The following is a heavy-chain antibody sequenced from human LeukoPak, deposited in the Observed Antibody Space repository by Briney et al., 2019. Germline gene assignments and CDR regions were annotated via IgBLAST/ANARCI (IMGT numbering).Heavy chain of an antibody. D-gene: IGHD3-22*01. CDR3: ARDKVRYYYDSSGFLGMDV. Sequence: KAGGSLRLSCAASGFTFSSYSMNWVRQAPGKGLEWVSSISSSSSYIYYADSVKGRFTISRDNAKKSLYLQMNSLRAEATAVYYCARDKVRYYYDSSGFLGMDVWGQGTTVTVSS. J-gene: IGHJ6*02. CDR1: GFTFSSYS. V-gene: IGHV3-21*01. CDR2: ISSSSSYI.